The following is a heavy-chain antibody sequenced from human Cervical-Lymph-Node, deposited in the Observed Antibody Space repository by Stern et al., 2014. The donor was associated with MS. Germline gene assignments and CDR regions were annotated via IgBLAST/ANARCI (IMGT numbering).Heavy chain of an antibody. V-gene: IGHV3-30*18. Sequence: VQLVESGGGVVQPGGSLRLSCGASGFTFTNSGMHWVRQAPGQGLDWVAVISYGGSNAYYGAYVKGRFTISRDNSKNTVYLQMNSLRPEDTAVYYCANAAALSCRSPSCYKAFEYWGQGILVTVSS. D-gene: IGHD2-2*02. J-gene: IGHJ4*02. CDR1: GFTFTNSG. CDR2: ISYGGSNA. CDR3: ANAAALSCRSPSCYKAFEY.